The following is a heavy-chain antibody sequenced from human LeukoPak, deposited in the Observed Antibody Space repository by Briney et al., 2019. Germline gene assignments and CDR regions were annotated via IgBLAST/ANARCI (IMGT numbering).Heavy chain of an antibody. V-gene: IGHV3-33*01. CDR2: IWYDGSNK. CDR1: GFTFSSYG. CDR3: ARDLEYSSGWYRAIGY. D-gene: IGHD6-19*01. J-gene: IGHJ4*02. Sequence: PGGSLGLSCAASGFTFSSYGMHWVRQAPGKGLEWVAVIWYDGSNKYYADSVKGRFTISRDNSKNTLYLQMNSLRAEDTAVYYCARDLEYSSGWYRAIGYWGQGTLVTVSS.